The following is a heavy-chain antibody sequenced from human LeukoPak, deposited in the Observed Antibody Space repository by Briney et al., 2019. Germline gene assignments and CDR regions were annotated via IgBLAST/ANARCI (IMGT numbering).Heavy chain of an antibody. CDR1: GFTFSSYA. V-gene: IGHV3-23*01. CDR2: ISGSGGST. J-gene: IGHJ5*02. CDR3: AKESDPTPNPTNWFDP. Sequence: PGGSLSLSCAASGFTFSSYAMSWVRQAPGKGLEWVSAISGSGGSTYYADSVKGRFTISRDNSKNTPYLQMNSLRAEDTAVYYCAKESDPTPNPTNWFDPWGQGTLVTVSS.